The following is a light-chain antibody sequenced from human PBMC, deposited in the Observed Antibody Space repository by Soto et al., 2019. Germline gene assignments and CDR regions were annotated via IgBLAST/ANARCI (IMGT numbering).Light chain of an antibody. CDR1: SSNIGARYD. V-gene: IGLV1-40*01. CDR3: QSYDNSLSGWV. Sequence: QSVLTQPPSVSXAPGQXVTIXXTGSSSNIGARYDVHWYQQLPGTAPKVLIYGNSNRPSGVPDRFSGSKSGTSASLAITGLQAEDEADYYCQSYDNSLSGWVFGGGTKVTVL. CDR2: GNS. J-gene: IGLJ3*02.